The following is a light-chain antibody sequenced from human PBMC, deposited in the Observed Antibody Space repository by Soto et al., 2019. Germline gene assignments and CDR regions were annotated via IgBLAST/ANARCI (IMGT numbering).Light chain of an antibody. J-gene: IGLJ3*02. CDR2: DVS. CDR1: NSDVGGYDY. V-gene: IGLV2-11*01. Sequence: QSALTQPRSVSGAPGQSVTISCIGSNSDVGGYDYVSWYQQHPGKAPKLIIYDVSQWPSGVPDRFSGSKSVNTASLTISGLQAEDDADYYCCSYAGSYTWVFGGGTKLTVL. CDR3: CSYAGSYTWV.